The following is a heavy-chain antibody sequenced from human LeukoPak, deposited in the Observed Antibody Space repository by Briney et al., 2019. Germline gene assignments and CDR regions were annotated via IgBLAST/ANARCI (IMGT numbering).Heavy chain of an antibody. CDR1: GGSVSSGSYY. V-gene: IGHV4-61*01. CDR2: IYYSGST. CDR3: ASRSDYGDYLDY. J-gene: IGHJ4*02. Sequence: SETLSLTCTVSGGSVSSGSYYWSWIRQPPGKGQEWIGYIYYSGSTNYNPSLKSRVTISVDTSKNQFSLKLSSVTAADTAVYYCASRSDYGDYLDYWGQGTLVTVSS. D-gene: IGHD4-17*01.